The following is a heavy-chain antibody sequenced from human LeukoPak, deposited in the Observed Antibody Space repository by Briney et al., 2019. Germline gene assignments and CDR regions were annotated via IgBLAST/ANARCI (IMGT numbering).Heavy chain of an antibody. V-gene: IGHV3-33*01. CDR1: GFDFSIYG. J-gene: IGHJ4*02. D-gene: IGHD2-21*01. CDR2: IWSDGTHK. Sequence: GGSLRLSCTTSGFDFSIYGMNWVRQAPGKGLEWLANIWSDGTHKYYADSVKGRFTIARDNSENTLYLQLSSLGAEDTALYYCAREGGEVRSGGFDCWGQGTLVTVSS. CDR3: AREGGEVRSGGFDC.